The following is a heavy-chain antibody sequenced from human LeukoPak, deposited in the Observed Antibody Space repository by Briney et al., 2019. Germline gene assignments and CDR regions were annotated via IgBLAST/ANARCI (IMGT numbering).Heavy chain of an antibody. CDR3: AATVTTYGMRYYFDY. CDR2: ISYDGSNK. J-gene: IGHJ4*02. V-gene: IGHV3-30-3*01. D-gene: IGHD4-17*01. Sequence: GGSLRLSCAASGFTFSSYAMHWVRQAPGKGLEWVAVISYDGSNKYYADSVKGRFTISRDNPKNTLYLQMNSLRAEDTAVYYCAATVTTYGMRYYFDYWGQGTLVTVSS. CDR1: GFTFSSYA.